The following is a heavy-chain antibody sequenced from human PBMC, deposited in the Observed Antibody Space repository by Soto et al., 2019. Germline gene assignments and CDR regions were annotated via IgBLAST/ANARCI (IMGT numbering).Heavy chain of an antibody. CDR2: IYYSGST. Sequence: SETLSLTCTVSGGSISSYYWSWIRQPPGKGLEWIGYIYYSGSTNYNPSLKSRVTILVDTSKNQFSLKLNSVTAADTAVYYCARGGYWLDYWGQGTLVTVSS. D-gene: IGHD5-12*01. CDR3: ARGGYWLDY. CDR1: GGSISSYY. J-gene: IGHJ4*02. V-gene: IGHV4-59*12.